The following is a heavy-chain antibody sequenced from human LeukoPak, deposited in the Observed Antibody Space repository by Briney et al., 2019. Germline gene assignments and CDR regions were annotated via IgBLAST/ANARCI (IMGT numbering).Heavy chain of an antibody. D-gene: IGHD3-22*01. CDR3: ARAESYYYDSSGYYNEPREYYFDY. V-gene: IGHV3-7*03. CDR2: IKQDGSEK. J-gene: IGHJ4*02. Sequence: PGGSLRLSCAASGFTFSSYWMSWVRQAPGKGLEWVANIKQDGSEKYYVDSVKGRFTISRDNAKNSLYLQMNSLRAEDTAVYYCARAESYYYDSSGYYNEPREYYFDYWGQGTLVTVSS. CDR1: GFTFSSYW.